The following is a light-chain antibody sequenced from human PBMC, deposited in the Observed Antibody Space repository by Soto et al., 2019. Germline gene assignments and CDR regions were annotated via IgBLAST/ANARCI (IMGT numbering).Light chain of an antibody. CDR2: DAS. J-gene: IGKJ1*01. V-gene: IGKV1-5*01. CDR3: QQYNSYWT. CDR1: QSISSW. Sequence: IKLPQSLSPLLPPLETKLPITCRASQSISSWLAWYQQKPGKAPKLLIYDASSLESGVPSRFSGSGSGTEFTLTISSLQPDDFATYYCQQYNSYWTFGQGTKV.